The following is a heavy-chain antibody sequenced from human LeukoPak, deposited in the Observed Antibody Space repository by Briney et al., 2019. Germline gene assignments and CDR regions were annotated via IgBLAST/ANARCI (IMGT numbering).Heavy chain of an antibody. Sequence: SVEVSCKASGGTFSSYAISWVRQAPGHGLEWRGGIIPIFGTANYAQKFQGRVTITTDESTSTAYMELSSLRSEDTAVYYCARALEYYDFWSGYWFDPWGQGTLVTVSS. D-gene: IGHD3-3*01. CDR3: ARALEYYDFWSGYWFDP. J-gene: IGHJ5*02. CDR1: GGTFSSYA. V-gene: IGHV1-69*05. CDR2: IIPIFGTA.